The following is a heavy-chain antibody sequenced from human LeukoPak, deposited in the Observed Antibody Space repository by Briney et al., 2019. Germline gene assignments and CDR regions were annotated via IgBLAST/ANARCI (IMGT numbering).Heavy chain of an antibody. D-gene: IGHD3-9*01. Sequence: SETLSLTCTVSGGSISSDYWSCIRQPAGEGLEWSGRIYTSGGTNYNPSLKSRVTMSVDTSNNQFSLTLTSVTAADTAVYYCAVSAKYYDILTGYYSAAFDIWGQGKLVTVSS. CDR2: IYTSGGT. CDR1: GGSISSDY. V-gene: IGHV4-4*07. CDR3: AVSAKYYDILTGYYSAAFDI. J-gene: IGHJ3*02.